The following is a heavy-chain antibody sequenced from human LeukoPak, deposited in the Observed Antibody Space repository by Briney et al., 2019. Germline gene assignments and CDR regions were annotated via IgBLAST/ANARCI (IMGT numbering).Heavy chain of an antibody. Sequence: GGSLRLSCAASGFTFSDYYMSWIRQAPGKGLEWVSYISSSGSTICYADSVKGRFTISRDNAKNSLYLQMNSLRAEDTAVYYCARDRIGDFWSGYYVPPDYWGQGTLVTVSS. V-gene: IGHV3-11*01. D-gene: IGHD3-3*01. J-gene: IGHJ4*02. CDR1: GFTFSDYY. CDR2: ISSSGSTI. CDR3: ARDRIGDFWSGYYVPPDY.